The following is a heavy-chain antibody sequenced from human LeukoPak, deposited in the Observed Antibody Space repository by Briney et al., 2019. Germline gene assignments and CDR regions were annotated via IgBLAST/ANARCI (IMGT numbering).Heavy chain of an antibody. D-gene: IGHD6-13*01. Sequence: PGRSLRLSCAASGFTFSTFAMHWVRQAPGKGLEWVAVIPNDGGNKHHADSVRGRFTISRDNSKNTLYLQMNSLRPEDSAVYYCAKDTSSWYHRYSQHWGQGILVTVSS. CDR1: GFTFSTFA. CDR2: IPNDGGNK. V-gene: IGHV3-30*18. CDR3: AKDTSSWYHRYSQH. J-gene: IGHJ1*01.